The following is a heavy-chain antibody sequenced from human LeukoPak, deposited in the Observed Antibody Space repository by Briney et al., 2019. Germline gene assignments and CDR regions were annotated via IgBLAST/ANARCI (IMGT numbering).Heavy chain of an antibody. Sequence: GGSLRLSCAASGFTFSDYYMSWIRQAPGKELEWVSYISSSGSTIYYADSVKGRFTISRDNAKNSLYLQMNSLRAEDTAVYYCARKVYSSSWQTSVGLDYWGQGTLVTVSS. CDR3: ARKVYSSSWQTSVGLDY. D-gene: IGHD6-13*01. J-gene: IGHJ4*02. CDR2: ISSSGSTI. CDR1: GFTFSDYY. V-gene: IGHV3-11*04.